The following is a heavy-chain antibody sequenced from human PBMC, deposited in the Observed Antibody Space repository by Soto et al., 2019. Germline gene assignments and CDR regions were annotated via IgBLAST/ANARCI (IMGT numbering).Heavy chain of an antibody. D-gene: IGHD2-15*01. J-gene: IGHJ6*02. Sequence: QVQLVESGGGVVQPGGSLRLSCASSGFSFSNYGMQWVRQAPGKGLEWVAIISYDGFIKYSADDVKGRFTISRDNSKNTLFMQLDSLRAEDTAVYYFAKDFKVAGGTSGTLNYYYGMDVWGQGTTGSVSS. CDR3: AKDFKVAGGTSGTLNYYYGMDV. V-gene: IGHV3-30*18. CDR2: ISYDGFIK. CDR1: GFSFSNYG.